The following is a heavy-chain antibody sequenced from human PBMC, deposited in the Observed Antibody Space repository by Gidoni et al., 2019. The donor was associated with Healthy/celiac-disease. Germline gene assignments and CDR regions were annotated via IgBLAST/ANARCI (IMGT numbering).Heavy chain of an antibody. Sequence: EVQLVESGGGLVQPGGSLRLSCAASEFTVSSNYMSWVRQAPGTGLEWVSVIYSGVSTYYADSGKGRFTISRHNSKNTLYLQMNSLRADDTAVYYCARNLAGYYYYYGMDVWGQGTTVTVSS. D-gene: IGHD6-13*01. J-gene: IGHJ6*02. CDR3: ARNLAGYYYYYGMDV. CDR1: EFTVSSNY. CDR2: IYSGVST. V-gene: IGHV3-53*04.